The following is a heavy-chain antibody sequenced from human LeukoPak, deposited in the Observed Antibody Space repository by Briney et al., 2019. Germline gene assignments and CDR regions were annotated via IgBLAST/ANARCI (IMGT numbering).Heavy chain of an antibody. CDR2: LYSGGSA. CDR3: AAPEAALHSAYDDLYYYYGMDV. J-gene: IGHJ6*02. Sequence: GGSLRLTCAASGLTVSSNYMTWVRRAPGKGLEWVSVLYSGGSAYYTDSVKGRFTISRDNSKNTLYLQMNSLRAEDTAVYYCAAPEAALHSAYDDLYYYYGMDVWGQGTTVTVSS. D-gene: IGHD5-12*01. CDR1: GLTVSSNY. V-gene: IGHV3-66*01.